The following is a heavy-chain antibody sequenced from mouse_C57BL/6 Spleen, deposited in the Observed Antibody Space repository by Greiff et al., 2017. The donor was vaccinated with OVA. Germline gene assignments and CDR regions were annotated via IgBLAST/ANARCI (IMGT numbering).Heavy chain of an antibody. D-gene: IGHD1-1*01. CDR3: ARYYGSSYEWFAY. Sequence: QVQLQQPGAELVKPGASVKLSCKASGYTFTSYWMQWVKQRPGQGLEWIGEIDPSDSYTNYNQKFKGKATLTVDTSSSTAYMQLSSLTSEDSAVYYCARYYGSSYEWFAYWGQGTLVTVSA. CDR2: IDPSDSYT. CDR1: GYTFTSYW. V-gene: IGHV1-50*01. J-gene: IGHJ3*01.